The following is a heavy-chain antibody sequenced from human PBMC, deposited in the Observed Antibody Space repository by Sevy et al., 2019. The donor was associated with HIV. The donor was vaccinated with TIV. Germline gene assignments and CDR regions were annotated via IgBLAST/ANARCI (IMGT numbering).Heavy chain of an antibody. D-gene: IGHD1-1*01. J-gene: IGHJ5*01. CDR1: GFTFRSFS. V-gene: IGHV3-33*01. CDR2: IWYDARTE. CDR3: ARDAARVIVPTAGFDS. Sequence: GGALRLSCVASGFTFRSFSMHWVRQAPGKGLEWVAAIWYDARTERYADSVQGRFTISRDNSKKTLYLQMNSLRDEDTAIYYCARDAARVIVPTAGFDSWGQGTLVTVSS.